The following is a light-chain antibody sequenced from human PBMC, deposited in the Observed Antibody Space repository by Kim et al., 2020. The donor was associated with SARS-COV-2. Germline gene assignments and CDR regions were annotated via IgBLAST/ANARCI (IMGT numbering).Light chain of an antibody. CDR3: QQRSNWPRT. J-gene: IGKJ4*01. CDR1: QSISSY. CDR2: DAS. V-gene: IGKV3-11*01. Sequence: EIVLTQSPATLSLSPGKRATLSCRASQSISSYLAWYQQKPGQAPRLLIYDASNRATGIPARFTGSGSGTDFTLTISSLEPEDFALYYCQQRSNWPRTFGGGTKVDIK.